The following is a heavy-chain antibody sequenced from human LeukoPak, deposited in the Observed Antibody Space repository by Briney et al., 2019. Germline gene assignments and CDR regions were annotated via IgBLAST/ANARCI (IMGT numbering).Heavy chain of an antibody. CDR2: ISYDGSNK. CDR1: GFTFSSYA. Sequence: SGGSLRLSCAASGFTFSSYAMHWVRQAPGKGLEWVAVISYDGSNKYYADSVKGRFTISRDNSKNTLYLQMNSLRAEDTAVYYCARETDYVGMDVWGQGTTVSVYS. D-gene: IGHD3-16*01. J-gene: IGHJ6*02. V-gene: IGHV3-30*04. CDR3: ARETDYVGMDV.